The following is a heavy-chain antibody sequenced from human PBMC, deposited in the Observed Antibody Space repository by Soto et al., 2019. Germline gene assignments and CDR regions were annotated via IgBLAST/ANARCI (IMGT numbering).Heavy chain of an antibody. Sequence: GGSLRLSCAASGFTFSSYSMNWVRQAPGKGLEWVSYISSSSSTIYYADSVKGRFTISRDNAKNSLYLQMNSLRAEDTAVYYCARNPPRTSSSLSWHNYSYYYMDASGKGTTVTVAS. CDR1: GFTFSSYS. J-gene: IGHJ6*03. CDR3: ARNPPRTSSSLSWHNYSYYYMDA. D-gene: IGHD6-6*01. CDR2: ISSSSSTI. V-gene: IGHV3-48*01.